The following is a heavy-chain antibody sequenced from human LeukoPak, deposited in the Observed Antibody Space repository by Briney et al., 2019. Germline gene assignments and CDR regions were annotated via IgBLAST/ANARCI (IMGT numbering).Heavy chain of an antibody. D-gene: IGHD3-22*01. V-gene: IGHV1-18*01. Sequence: GASVKVSCKASGYTFTSYGISWVRQAPGQGLEWMGWISAYNGNTNYAQKLQGRVTMTTDTSTGTAYMELRSLRSDDTAVYYCARDLRYDSSGYYLTYFDYWGQGTLVTVSS. CDR1: GYTFTSYG. J-gene: IGHJ4*02. CDR3: ARDLRYDSSGYYLTYFDY. CDR2: ISAYNGNT.